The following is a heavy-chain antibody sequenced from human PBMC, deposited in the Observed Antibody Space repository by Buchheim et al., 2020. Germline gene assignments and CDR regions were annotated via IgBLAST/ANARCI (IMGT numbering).Heavy chain of an antibody. CDR2: ISSSSTI. D-gene: IGHD1-26*01. Sequence: EVQLVESGGGLVQPGGSLRLSCAASGFTFSSYSMNWVRQAPGKGLEWVSYISSSSTIYYADSVKGRFTISRDNAKNSLYLPLNSLRAEDTAVYYCARVGSYNAFDIWGQGT. J-gene: IGHJ3*02. CDR1: GFTFSSYS. V-gene: IGHV3-48*01. CDR3: ARVGSYNAFDI.